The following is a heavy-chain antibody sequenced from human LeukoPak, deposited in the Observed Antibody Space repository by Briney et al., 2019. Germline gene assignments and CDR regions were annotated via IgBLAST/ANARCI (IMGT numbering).Heavy chain of an antibody. CDR1: GFTFDDYA. D-gene: IGHD3-10*01. Sequence: PGGSLRLSCAASGFTFDDYAMHWVRQAPGKGLEWVSGISWNSGTIGYADSVKGRFTISRDNAKNSLYLQMISLRPEDTALYYCARDKVFGGELDYWGKGTPVTVSS. CDR3: ARDKVFGGELDY. J-gene: IGHJ4*02. CDR2: ISWNSGTI. V-gene: IGHV3-9*01.